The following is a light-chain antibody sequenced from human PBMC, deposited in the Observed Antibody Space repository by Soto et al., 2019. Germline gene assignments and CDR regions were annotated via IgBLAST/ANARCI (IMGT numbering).Light chain of an antibody. Sequence: EIVLTQSPGTLSLSPGERATLSCRASQSVSSSYLAWYQQKPGQAPRLLIYGASSRATGIPDRISGSGSGTDFTLNISRLEPADFAVYYCQRYCSSPSWTFGQGTKVEIK. CDR3: QRYCSSPSWT. CDR1: QSVSSSY. J-gene: IGKJ1*01. CDR2: GAS. V-gene: IGKV3-20*01.